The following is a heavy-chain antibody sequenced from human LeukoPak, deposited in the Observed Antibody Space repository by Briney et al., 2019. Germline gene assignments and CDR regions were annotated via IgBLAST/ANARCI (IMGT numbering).Heavy chain of an antibody. Sequence: ASVKVSCKASGYTFTNYAITWVRQAPGQGLEWMGWISTYNGYTNYAQKVQDRVTMTTDTSTSTAYMELRSLRSDDTAVYYCARATQHPSRNYYFDYWGQGTLVTVSS. V-gene: IGHV1-18*01. J-gene: IGHJ4*02. CDR2: ISTYNGYT. D-gene: IGHD6-13*01. CDR1: GYTFTNYA. CDR3: ARATQHPSRNYYFDY.